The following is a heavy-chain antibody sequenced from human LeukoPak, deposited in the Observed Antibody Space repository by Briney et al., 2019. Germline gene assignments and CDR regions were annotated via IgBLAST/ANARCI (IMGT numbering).Heavy chain of an antibody. Sequence: PGGSLRLSCAASGLTFSSYGMHWVRQAPGKGLEWVAVISYDGSNKYYADSVKGRFTVSRDNSKNTLYLQMNSLRAEDTAVYYCAKGDSSGGYGMDVWGQGTTVTVSS. CDR2: ISYDGSNK. CDR3: AKGDSSGGYGMDV. D-gene: IGHD6-19*01. J-gene: IGHJ6*02. V-gene: IGHV3-30*18. CDR1: GLTFSSYG.